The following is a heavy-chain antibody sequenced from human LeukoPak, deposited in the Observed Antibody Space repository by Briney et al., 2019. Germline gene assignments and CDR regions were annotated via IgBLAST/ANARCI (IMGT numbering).Heavy chain of an antibody. V-gene: IGHV4-39*01. Sequence: PGGSLRLSCAASGFTFSNAWMSWIRQPPGKGLEWIGSIYYSGSTYYNPSLKSRVTISVDTSKNQFSLKLSSVTAADTAVYYCARRGGAMVRGGGYWFDPWGQGTLVTVSS. J-gene: IGHJ5*02. D-gene: IGHD3-10*01. CDR2: IYYSGST. CDR3: ARRGGAMVRGGGYWFDP. CDR1: GFTFSNAW.